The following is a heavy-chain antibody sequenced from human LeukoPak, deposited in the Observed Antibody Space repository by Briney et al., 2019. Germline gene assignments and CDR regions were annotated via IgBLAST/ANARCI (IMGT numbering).Heavy chain of an antibody. D-gene: IGHD5-12*01. V-gene: IGHV3-48*03. J-gene: IGHJ4*02. CDR2: ISSSGITM. CDR3: ARGWWSGYDAKLDY. CDR1: GFIFSNYE. Sequence: SGGSLRLSCAASGFIFSNYEINWVRQAPGKGLEWVSYISSSGITMNYADSVKGRFTISRDNAKNSPYLQMNSLRAEDTAVYYCARGWWSGYDAKLDYWGQGALVTVSS.